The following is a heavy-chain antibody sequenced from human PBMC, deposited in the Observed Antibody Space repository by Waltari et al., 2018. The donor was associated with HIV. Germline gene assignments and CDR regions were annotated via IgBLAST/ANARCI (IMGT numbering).Heavy chain of an antibody. CDR3: ARWGEGEYSSSWTWFDP. D-gene: IGHD6-13*01. CDR2: ICFAGSNE. V-gene: IGHV3-33*01. Sequence: QVQLVESGGGVVQPGRSLRLSCAASGSIFSSYGMHWVRQAPGKGLEWVAVICFAGSNEYYADSVKGRFTSSRDNSKHTLFLQMNNLRVEDTAVYYCARWGEGEYSSSWTWFDPWGQGTLVTVSS. J-gene: IGHJ5*02. CDR1: GSIFSSYG.